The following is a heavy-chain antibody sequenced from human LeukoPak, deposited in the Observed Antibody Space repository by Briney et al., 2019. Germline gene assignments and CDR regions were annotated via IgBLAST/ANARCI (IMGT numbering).Heavy chain of an antibody. Sequence: PGGSLSLSCAASGFTFSSYAMHWVRQAPGKGLEWVAVISYDGSNKYYADSVKGRFTISRDNSKNTLYLQMNSLRAEDTAVYYCAKGSITGDLTWGQGTLVTVSS. CDR2: ISYDGSNK. CDR3: AKGSITGDLT. V-gene: IGHV3-30-3*01. D-gene: IGHD7-27*01. J-gene: IGHJ5*02. CDR1: GFTFSSYA.